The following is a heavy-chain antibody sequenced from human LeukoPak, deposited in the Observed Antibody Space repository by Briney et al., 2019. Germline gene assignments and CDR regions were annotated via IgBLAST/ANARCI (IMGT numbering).Heavy chain of an antibody. CDR2: ISYDGSNK. Sequence: GRSLRLSCAASGFTFSSYAMHWVRQAPGKGLEWVAVISYDGSNKYYADSVKGRFTISRDNSKNTLYLQMNSLRAEDTAVYYCASRPAQYILTGYFDYWGQGTLVTVSS. CDR3: ASRPAQYILTGYFDY. J-gene: IGHJ4*02. CDR1: GFTFSSYA. D-gene: IGHD3-9*01. V-gene: IGHV3-30-3*01.